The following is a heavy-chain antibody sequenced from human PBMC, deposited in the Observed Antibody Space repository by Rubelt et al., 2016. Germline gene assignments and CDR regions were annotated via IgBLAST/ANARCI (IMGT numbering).Heavy chain of an antibody. CDR3: ARDRGYSNRFFYYYGMDV. V-gene: IGHV3-74*01. Sequence: HWVRQAPGKGLEWVSCINNDGTTTSYAASVKGRFTISRDNAKNTLYLQMNSLRAEDTAVYYCARDRGYSNRFFYYYGMDVWGQGTTVTVSS. D-gene: IGHD4-11*01. CDR2: INNDGTTT. J-gene: IGHJ6*02.